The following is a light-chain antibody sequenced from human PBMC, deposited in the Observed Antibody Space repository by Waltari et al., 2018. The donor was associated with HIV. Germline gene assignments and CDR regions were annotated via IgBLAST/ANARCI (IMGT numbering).Light chain of an antibody. J-gene: IGLJ3*02. CDR2: DDS. V-gene: IGLV2-23*01. CDR3: CSYGGDDTLV. CDR1: STNVGSYSL. Sequence: QSALTQPASASGSVGQSITISCIGASTNVGSYSLVSWYQNRPGQAPTLIIYDDSKRPLGISSRFSGSKSGNTASLTISGLQSEDEADYYCCSYGGDDTLVFGGGTKVTAL.